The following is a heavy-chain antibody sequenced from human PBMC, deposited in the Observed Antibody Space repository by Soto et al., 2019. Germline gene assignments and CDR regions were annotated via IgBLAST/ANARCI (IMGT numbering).Heavy chain of an antibody. J-gene: IGHJ4*02. D-gene: IGHD3-22*01. V-gene: IGHV3-48*02. CDR3: ARGPLYYDSSGTHDGF. Sequence: EVQLVESGGGLVQPGGSLRLSCAASGFTFSSYSMSWVRQAPGKGLARVSYISSSSSTIYYADSVKGRFTSSRDNAKNSLYLQMNSLRDEDTAVYYCARGPLYYDSSGTHDGFWGQGTLVTVSS. CDR2: ISSSSSTI. CDR1: GFTFSSYS.